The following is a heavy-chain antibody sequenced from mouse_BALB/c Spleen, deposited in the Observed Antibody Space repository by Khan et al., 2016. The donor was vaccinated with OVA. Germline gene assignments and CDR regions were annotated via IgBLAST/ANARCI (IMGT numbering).Heavy chain of an antibody. V-gene: IGHV1S132*01. CDR2: IYPGTNNT. J-gene: IGHJ2*01. CDR3: AREEALYYFDY. D-gene: IGHD3-2*02. Sequence: VQLQQSGAELVRPGTSVKLSCKTSGYIFTSYWIHWVKQRSGQGLEWIARIYPGTNNTYYNENFKDKATLTADKASSTVSLQLSSLKSEEFTVFVCAREEALYYFDYWGQGTTLTVSS. CDR1: GYIFTSYW.